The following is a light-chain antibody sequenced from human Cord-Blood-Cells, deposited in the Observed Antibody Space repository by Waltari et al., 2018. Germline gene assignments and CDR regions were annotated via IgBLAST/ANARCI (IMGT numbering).Light chain of an antibody. CDR3: CSYAGSSTWV. V-gene: IGLV2-23*02. CDR1: SSAVGSYNL. J-gene: IGLJ3*02. CDR2: EVS. Sequence: QSALPQPASLSGSPGQSITFSCTATSSAVGSYNLFSCYQQHPGKAPKLMIYEVSKRPSGVSYRFSGSKSGNTASLTISGLQAEDEADYYCCSYAGSSTWVFGGGTKLTVL.